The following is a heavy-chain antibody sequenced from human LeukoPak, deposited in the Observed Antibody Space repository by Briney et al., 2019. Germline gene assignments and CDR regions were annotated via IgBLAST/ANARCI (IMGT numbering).Heavy chain of an antibody. CDR3: APGGYCSSTSCYLVGNWFDP. D-gene: IGHD2-2*01. V-gene: IGHV4-59*01. CDR2: VYYSGST. Sequence: SETLSLTCTVSGGSISTYFWSWIRQPPGKGLEWIGYVYYSGSTNYNPSLRSRVTISVDTSKNQFSVKLTSVTAADTAVYYCAPGGYCSSTSCYLVGNWFDPWGQGTLVTVSS. J-gene: IGHJ5*02. CDR1: GGSISTYF.